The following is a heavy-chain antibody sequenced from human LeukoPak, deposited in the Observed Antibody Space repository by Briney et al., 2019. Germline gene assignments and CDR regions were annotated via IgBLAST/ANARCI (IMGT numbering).Heavy chain of an antibody. Sequence: GSLRLSYAASGFTFSSYSMNWVRQAPGKGLEWVSSISSSSSYIYYADSVKGRFTISRDNAKNSLYLQMNSLRAEDTAVYYCARIDSGYFDYWGQGTLVTVSS. J-gene: IGHJ4*02. CDR3: ARIDSGYFDY. D-gene: IGHD1-26*01. CDR1: GFTFSSYS. V-gene: IGHV3-21*01. CDR2: ISSSSSYI.